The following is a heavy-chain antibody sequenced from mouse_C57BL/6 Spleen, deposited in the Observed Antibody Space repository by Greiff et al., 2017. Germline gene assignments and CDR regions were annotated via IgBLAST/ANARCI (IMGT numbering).Heavy chain of an antibody. V-gene: IGHV1-52*01. CDR3: ARGDGDYGSTAY. J-gene: IGHJ3*01. CDR2: IDPSDSET. Sequence: QVHVKQPGAELVRPGSSVKLSCKASGYTFTSYWMHWVKQRPIQGLEWIGNIDPSDSETHYNQKFKDKATLTVDKSSSTAYMQLSSLTSEDSAVYYCARGDGDYGSTAYWGQGTLVTVSA. D-gene: IGHD1-1*01. CDR1: GYTFTSYW.